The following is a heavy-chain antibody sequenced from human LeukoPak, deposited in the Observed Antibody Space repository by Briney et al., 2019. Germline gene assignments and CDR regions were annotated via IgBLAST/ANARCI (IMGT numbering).Heavy chain of an antibody. V-gene: IGHV4-4*07. CDR2: IYTSGST. CDR3: ARDSVVVGIGYYFDY. Sequence: SETLSLTCTVSGGSISSYYWSWIRQPAGKGLEWSGRIYTSGSTNYNPSLKSRVTMSVDTSKNQFSLKLSSVTAADTAVYYCARDSVVVGIGYYFDYWGQGTLVTVSS. CDR1: GGSISSYY. J-gene: IGHJ4*02. D-gene: IGHD2-15*01.